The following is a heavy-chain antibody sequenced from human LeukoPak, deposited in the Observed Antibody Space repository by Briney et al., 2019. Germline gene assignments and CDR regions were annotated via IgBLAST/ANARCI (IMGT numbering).Heavy chain of an antibody. CDR1: GGSISSGGYY. CDR3: ARDPRLYSSSEGDDAFDI. J-gene: IGHJ3*02. V-gene: IGHV4-30-2*01. Sequence: SQTLSLTCTVSGGSISSGGYYWSWIRQPPGRGLEWFGYIYHSGSTYYNPSLKSRVTISVDRSKNQFSLKLSSVTAADTAVYYCARDPRLYSSSEGDDAFDIWGQGTMVTVSS. CDR2: IYHSGST. D-gene: IGHD6-6*01.